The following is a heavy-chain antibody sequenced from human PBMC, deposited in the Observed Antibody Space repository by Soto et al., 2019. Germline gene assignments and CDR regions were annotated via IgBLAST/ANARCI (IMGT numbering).Heavy chain of an antibody. V-gene: IGHV1-8*01. Sequence: QVQLVQSGAEVKKPGASVKVSCKASGYTFISFDINWVRQATGQGPGWMGWMNPNSGNVGYAQKFRGRVTLTRDTSISTAYMEPSSLNSEGTAVYYCARDYGGNSGWFDPWGEETLVTVSS. D-gene: IGHD4-17*01. CDR2: MNPNSGNV. J-gene: IGHJ5*02. CDR3: ARDYGGNSGWFDP. CDR1: GYTFISFD.